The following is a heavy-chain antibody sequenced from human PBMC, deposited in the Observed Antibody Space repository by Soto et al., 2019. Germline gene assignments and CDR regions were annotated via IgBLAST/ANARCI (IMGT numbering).Heavy chain of an antibody. Sequence: VASVKVSCKASGYTFNYYYIHWVRQAPGQGLEWMGMINPNNGSTSYAQKLQGRVTMTRDTSTSTAYMELRSLRSDDTAVYYCARAGKQDSSSWYGSLGKFFDYWGQGTLVTVSS. J-gene: IGHJ4*02. D-gene: IGHD6-13*01. CDR1: GYTFNYYY. CDR2: INPNNGST. V-gene: IGHV1-46*02. CDR3: ARAGKQDSSSWYGSLGKFFDY.